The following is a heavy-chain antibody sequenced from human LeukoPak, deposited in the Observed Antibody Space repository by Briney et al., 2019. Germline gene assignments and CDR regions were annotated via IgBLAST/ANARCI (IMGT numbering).Heavy chain of an antibody. J-gene: IGHJ4*01. Sequence: ASVKVTCKASGYTLTDYYLHWVRQAPGQGLKWMGWINPNSGATHYAQSFQARVTMTRDTSIASSYMELTGLESDDTAVYYCARGRRILGGPENAGDFFDFWGQGSLVTVSS. CDR2: INPNSGAT. CDR3: ARGRRILGGPENAGDFFDF. V-gene: IGHV1-2*02. D-gene: IGHD3-16*01. CDR1: GYTLTDYY.